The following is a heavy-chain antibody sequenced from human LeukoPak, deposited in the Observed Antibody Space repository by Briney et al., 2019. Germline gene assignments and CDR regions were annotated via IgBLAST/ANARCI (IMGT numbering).Heavy chain of an antibody. Sequence: PGGSLRLSCTASGFTFGDYAMSWVRQAPGKGLEWVGFIRSKAYGGTTEYAASVRGRFTISRDDSKSIAYLQMNSLETEDTAVYYCTRHVVITTVFDYWGQGTLVTVSS. CDR1: GFTFGDYA. V-gene: IGHV3-49*04. D-gene: IGHD3-22*01. CDR2: IRSKAYGGTT. CDR3: TRHVVITTVFDY. J-gene: IGHJ4*02.